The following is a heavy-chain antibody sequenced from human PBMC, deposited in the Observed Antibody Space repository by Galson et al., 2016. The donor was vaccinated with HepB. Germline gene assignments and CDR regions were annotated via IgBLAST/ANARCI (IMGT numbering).Heavy chain of an antibody. CDR1: GYTFSSRY. V-gene: IGHV1-46*04. CDR3: ARGGLLGIAVAGTWFYP. Sequence: SVKVSCKASGYTFSSRYIHWVRQAPGQGLEWMGIINPSGGSTKYALKLQGRVTMTRDTSTSTVYMELSSLRSEDTAVYYCARGGLLGIAVAGTWFYPWGQGTLVTVSS. J-gene: IGHJ5*02. D-gene: IGHD6-19*01. CDR2: INPSGGST.